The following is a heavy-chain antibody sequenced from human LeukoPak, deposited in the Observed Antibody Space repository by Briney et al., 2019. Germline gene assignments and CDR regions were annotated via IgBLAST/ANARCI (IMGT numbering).Heavy chain of an antibody. Sequence: PGGSLRLSCAASGFTFSNYAMHWVRQAPGKGLEWMATIWYDGSYKYYADSVKGRFTISRDNSKNTLYLQVNSLTAEDTAVYYCARGNSDAFDIWGHGTMVTVSS. CDR3: ARGNSDAFDI. V-gene: IGHV3-33*01. CDR1: GFTFSNYA. D-gene: IGHD4-23*01. CDR2: IWYDGSYK. J-gene: IGHJ3*02.